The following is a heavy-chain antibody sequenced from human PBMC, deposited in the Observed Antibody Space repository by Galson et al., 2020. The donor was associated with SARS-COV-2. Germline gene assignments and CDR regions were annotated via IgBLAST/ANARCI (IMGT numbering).Heavy chain of an antibody. V-gene: IGHV6-1*01. Sequence: SQTLSLTCAISGDSVSNKSATWNWIRQSPSRGLEWLGRTYYRSKWYNDYAVSVNSRITINPDTSKNQFSLQLNSVTPEDTAVYYCARDLLMARGGTAWFDPWGQGTPVTVSS. J-gene: IGHJ5*02. CDR2: TYYRSKWYN. CDR1: GDSVSNKSAT. D-gene: IGHD3-16*01. CDR3: ARDLLMARGGTAWFDP.